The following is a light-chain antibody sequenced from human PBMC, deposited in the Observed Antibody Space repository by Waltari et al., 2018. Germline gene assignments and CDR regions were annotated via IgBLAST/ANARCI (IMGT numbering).Light chain of an antibody. Sequence: DLQMPQSPSSLSASVGARVTIPCRASKNIRSYLSWYQQKPGIAPKLVIYAASTLQSGVPSRFSGSGSGTNFTLTITSLQAEDFATYFCQASYTTPYSFGQGTKVEIK. CDR2: AAS. J-gene: IGKJ2*03. V-gene: IGKV1-39*01. CDR1: KNIRSY. CDR3: QASYTTPYS.